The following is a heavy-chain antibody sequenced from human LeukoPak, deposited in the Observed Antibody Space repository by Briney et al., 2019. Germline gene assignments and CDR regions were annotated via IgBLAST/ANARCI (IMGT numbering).Heavy chain of an antibody. CDR1: GGSIGSYY. CDR2: IYYSGST. CDR3: ARMTGTLTGYYPDAFDI. D-gene: IGHD3-9*01. V-gene: IGHV4-59*01. Sequence: PSETLSLTCTVSGGSIGSYYWSWIRQPPGKGLEWIGYIYYSGSTNYNPSLKSRVTISVDTSKNQFSLKLSSVTAADTAVYYCARMTGTLTGYYPDAFDIWGQGTMVTVSS. J-gene: IGHJ3*02.